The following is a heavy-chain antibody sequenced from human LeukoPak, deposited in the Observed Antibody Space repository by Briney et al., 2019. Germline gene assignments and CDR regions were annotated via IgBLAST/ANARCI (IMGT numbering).Heavy chain of an antibody. Sequence: PGGSLRLSCAASGFTFSDHYIDWVRQAPGKGLEWVGRSRDKGNSYTTAYAASVRGRFTISRDDSKNSLYLQMNSLRAEDTAVYYCARVRGVITRNWFGPWGQGTLVTVSS. CDR3: ARVRGVITRNWFGP. J-gene: IGHJ5*02. D-gene: IGHD3-10*01. CDR1: GFTFSDHY. V-gene: IGHV3-72*01. CDR2: SRDKGNSYTT.